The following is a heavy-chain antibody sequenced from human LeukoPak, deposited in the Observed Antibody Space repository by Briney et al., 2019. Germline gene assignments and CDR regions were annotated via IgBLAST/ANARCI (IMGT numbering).Heavy chain of an antibody. CDR1: GFTFSCYS. V-gene: IGHV3-21*01. CDR2: ISSSSGSI. J-gene: IGHJ4*02. Sequence: GGSLRLSCAASGFTFSCYSMNWVRQAPGKGLEWVSSISSSSGSIYYTDSVKGRFTISRDNAKNSLYLQMNSLRAEDTAVYYCARDWNYYSCWGQGTLVTVSP. CDR3: ARDWNYYSC. D-gene: IGHD1-1*01.